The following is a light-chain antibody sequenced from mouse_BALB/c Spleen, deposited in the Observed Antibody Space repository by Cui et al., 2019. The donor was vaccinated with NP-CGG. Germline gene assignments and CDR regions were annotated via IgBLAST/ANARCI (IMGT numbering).Light chain of an antibody. CDR2: GTN. J-gene: IGLJ1*01. CDR1: TAAVTTSNY. V-gene: IGLV1*01. CDR3: ALWYSNHWV. Sequence: AVVTQESALTTSPGETVTLTCRSSTAAVTTSNYANWVQEKPDHLFTGLIGGTNNRAPGVPARFSGSLIGDKAALTITGAQTEDEAIYFCALWYSNHWVFGGGTKLTFL.